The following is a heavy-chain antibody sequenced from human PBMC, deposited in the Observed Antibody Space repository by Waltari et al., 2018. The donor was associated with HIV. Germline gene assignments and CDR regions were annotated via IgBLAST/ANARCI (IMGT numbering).Heavy chain of an antibody. CDR1: GFTFSNYV. V-gene: IGHV3-64*01. CDR2: ISSNGGSI. Sequence: EVQVLESGGGLVQPGGSLRLSCAASGFTFSNYVMHWVRPAAGKGLEYVSAISSNGGSIYYANSVKGRFTISRDNSKNTLYLQMGSLRAEDMAVYYCARDGGGATPYWYFDLWGRGTLVTVSS. CDR3: ARDGGGATPYWYFDL. D-gene: IGHD3-16*01. J-gene: IGHJ2*01.